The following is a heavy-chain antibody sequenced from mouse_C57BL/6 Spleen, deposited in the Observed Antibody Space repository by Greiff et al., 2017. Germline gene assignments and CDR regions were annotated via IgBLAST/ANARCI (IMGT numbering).Heavy chain of an antibody. D-gene: IGHD1-1*01. Sequence: QVQLQQSGPELVKPGASVKISCKASGYAFSSSWMNWVKQRPGKGLEWIGRIYPGDGDTNYNGKFKGKATLTADKSSSTAYMQLSSLTSEDSAVYFCARDYYGSSYGDFDYWGKGTTLTVSS. V-gene: IGHV1-82*01. CDR2: IYPGDGDT. CDR3: ARDYYGSSYGDFDY. CDR1: GYAFSSSW. J-gene: IGHJ2*01.